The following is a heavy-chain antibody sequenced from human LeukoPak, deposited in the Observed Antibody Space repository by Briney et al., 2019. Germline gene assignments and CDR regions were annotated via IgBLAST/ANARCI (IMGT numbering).Heavy chain of an antibody. Sequence: GGSLRLSCAASGFTFSSYAMSWVRQAPGKGLEWVSAISGSGGSTHYADSVKGRFTISRDKSENTLHLQMNSLRAEDTAVYYCAKGVGSSSWYKFDCWGQGTLVTVSS. CDR1: GFTFSSYA. J-gene: IGHJ4*02. V-gene: IGHV3-23*01. D-gene: IGHD6-13*01. CDR3: AKGVGSSSWYKFDC. CDR2: ISGSGGST.